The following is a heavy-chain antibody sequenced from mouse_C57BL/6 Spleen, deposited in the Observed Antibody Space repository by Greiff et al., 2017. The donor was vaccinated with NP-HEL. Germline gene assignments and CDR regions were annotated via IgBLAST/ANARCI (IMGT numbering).Heavy chain of an antibody. CDR2: IWTGGGT. J-gene: IGHJ2*01. CDR1: GFSLTSYA. CDR3: ARTYYDYDKEDYFDY. D-gene: IGHD2-4*01. Sequence: VQLQQSGPGLVAPSQSLSITCTVSGFSLTSYAISWVRQPPGKGLEWLGVIWTGGGTNYNSALKSRLSISKDNSKSQVFLKMNSLQTDDTARYYCARTYYDYDKEDYFDYWGQGTTLTVSS. V-gene: IGHV2-9-1*01.